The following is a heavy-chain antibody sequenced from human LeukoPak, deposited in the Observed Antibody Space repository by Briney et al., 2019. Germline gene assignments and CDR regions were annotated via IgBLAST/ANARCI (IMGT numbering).Heavy chain of an antibody. J-gene: IGHJ4*02. CDR2: IYYSGST. V-gene: IGHV4-39*01. CDR3: ARQHSPYYYDSSGYAFDY. CDR1: GGSISSSSYY. Sequence: PSETLSLTCTVSGGSISSSSYYWGWIRQPPGKGLEWIGSIYYSGSTYYNPSLKSRVTISVDTSKNQFSLKLSSVTAADTAMYYCARQHSPYYYDSSGYAFDYWGQGTLVTVSS. D-gene: IGHD3-22*01.